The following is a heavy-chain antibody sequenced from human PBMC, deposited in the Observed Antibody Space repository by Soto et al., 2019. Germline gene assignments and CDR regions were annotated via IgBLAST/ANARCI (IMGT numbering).Heavy chain of an antibody. V-gene: IGHV4-34*01. CDR3: ARGRKRKPAAIGDY. D-gene: IGHD2-2*02. CDR2: INHSGST. Sequence: SETLSLTCAVYGGSFSGCYWSWIRQPPGKGLEWIGEINHSGSTNYNPSLKSRVTISVDTSKNQFSLKLSSVTAADTAVYYCARGRKRKPAAIGDYWGQGTLVTVSS. J-gene: IGHJ4*02. CDR1: GGSFSGCY.